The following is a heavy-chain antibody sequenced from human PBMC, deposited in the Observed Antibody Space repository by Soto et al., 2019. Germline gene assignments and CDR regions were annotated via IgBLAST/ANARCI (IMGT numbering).Heavy chain of an antibody. CDR2: ISAYNGNS. Sequence: QVQLVQSGAEVKKPGASVKVSCKASGYTFTSYGISWVRQAPGQGLEWVGWISAYNGNSNYAQKYDGRVTMTTDTSTNTAYMEMSSLRSDDTAVYYCARIADCSTTSCSFPSRFHIRGYYYYYGLDVWGQGTTVTVSS. CDR3: ARIADCSTTSCSFPSRFHIRGYYYYYGLDV. CDR1: GYTFTSYG. D-gene: IGHD2-2*01. V-gene: IGHV1-18*01. J-gene: IGHJ6*02.